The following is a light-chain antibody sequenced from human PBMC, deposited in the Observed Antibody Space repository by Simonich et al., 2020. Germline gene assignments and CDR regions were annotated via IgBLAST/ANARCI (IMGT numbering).Light chain of an antibody. CDR2: DVS. J-gene: IGLJ2*01. V-gene: IGLV2-14*01. CDR1: SSDVGGYNY. Sequence: QSALTQPASVSGAPGQSITISCTGTSSDVGGYNYVSWYQQHPGKAPKLMIYDVSNRPSWVSNRFSCSNSGTTASLTISGLQAEDEADYYCSSYTSSSTLVFGGGTKLTVL. CDR3: SSYTSSSTLV.